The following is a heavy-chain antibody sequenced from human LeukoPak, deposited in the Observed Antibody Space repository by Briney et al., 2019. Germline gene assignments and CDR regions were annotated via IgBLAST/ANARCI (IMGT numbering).Heavy chain of an antibody. CDR3: AKGLKTAVGPYKGYHYYMDV. CDR2: INDRGIAT. D-gene: IGHD5-18*01. J-gene: IGHJ6*03. Sequence: SGGSLRLSCAASGFTFSSYAMSWVRQAPGKGLEWVSTINDRGIATYYADSVEGRFTISRDNSKNTLSLQVSSLRAEDTAIYYCAKGLKTAVGPYKGYHYYMDVWGKGTTVTVSS. V-gene: IGHV3-23*01. CDR1: GFTFSSYA.